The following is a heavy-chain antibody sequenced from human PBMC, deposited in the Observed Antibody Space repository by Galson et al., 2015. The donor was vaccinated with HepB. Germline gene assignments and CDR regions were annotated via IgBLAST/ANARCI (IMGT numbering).Heavy chain of an antibody. V-gene: IGHV3-30*04. CDR2: ISYDGSNK. CDR3: ARASGSAWGYYFDY. D-gene: IGHD3-16*01. CDR1: GFTFSSYA. Sequence: SLRLSCAASGFTFSSYAMHWVRQAPGKGLEWVAVISYDGSNKYYADSVKGRFTISRDNSKNTLYLQMNSLRAEDTAVYYCARASGSAWGYYFDYWGQGTLVTVSS. J-gene: IGHJ4*02.